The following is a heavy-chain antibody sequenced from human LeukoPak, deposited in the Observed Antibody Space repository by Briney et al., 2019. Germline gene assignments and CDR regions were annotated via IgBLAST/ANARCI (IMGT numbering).Heavy chain of an antibody. Sequence: GGSLRLSCAASGLTFSSYAMHWVRQAPGKGLEWVAVISYDGSNKYYADSVKGRFTISGDKSKNTLYLQMNSLRPEDTAFYYCASGPGPIAGGKNPFEIWGERKIVTVSS. CDR1: GLTFSSYA. CDR2: ISYDGSNK. CDR3: ASGPGPIAGGKNPFEI. D-gene: IGHD1-26*01. V-gene: IGHV3-30*01. J-gene: IGHJ3*02.